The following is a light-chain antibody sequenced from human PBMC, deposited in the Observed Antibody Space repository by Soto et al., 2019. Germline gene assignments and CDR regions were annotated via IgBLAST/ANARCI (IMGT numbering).Light chain of an antibody. V-gene: IGKV1-5*01. CDR1: QTISGW. J-gene: IGKJ1*01. CDR3: LQYNGYYRT. Sequence: DIQMTQSPSTLSASVGDTVTITCRASQTISGWLAWDQQRPGKAPNLLIFDASTLESGVPSRFSGSGSGTTFTLTISSLQSDDFATYYCLQYNGYYRTFGQGTKVDI. CDR2: DAS.